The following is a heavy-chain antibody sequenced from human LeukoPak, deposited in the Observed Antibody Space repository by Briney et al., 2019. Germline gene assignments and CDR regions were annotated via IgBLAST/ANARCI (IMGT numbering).Heavy chain of an antibody. CDR3: ARRPDYYDGKFDY. V-gene: IGHV4-39*02. Sequence: SETLSLTCAVSGGSVISGSYYWDWIRQSPGKGLEWVGTIYYSGSTYYNPSLKSRMSISVDTSKNHFSLSLTSVTAADTAVYFSARRPDYYDGKFDYWGQGTVVTVSS. J-gene: IGHJ4*02. CDR2: IYYSGST. CDR1: GGSVISGSYY. D-gene: IGHD3-9*01.